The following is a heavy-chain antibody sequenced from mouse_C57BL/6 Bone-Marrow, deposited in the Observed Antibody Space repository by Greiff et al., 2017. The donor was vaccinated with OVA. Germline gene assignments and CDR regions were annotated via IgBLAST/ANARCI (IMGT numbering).Heavy chain of an antibody. J-gene: IGHJ1*03. Sequence: EVQLQQSGPELVKPGASVKISCKASGYSFTGYYMNWVKQSPEKSLEWIGEINPSTGGTTYNQKFKAKATLTVDKSSSTAYMQLKSLTSEDSAVYYCARKPYYYGSSYWYVDVWGTGTTVTVSS. D-gene: IGHD1-1*01. CDR2: INPSTGGT. CDR3: ARKPYYYGSSYWYVDV. V-gene: IGHV1-42*01. CDR1: GYSFTGYY.